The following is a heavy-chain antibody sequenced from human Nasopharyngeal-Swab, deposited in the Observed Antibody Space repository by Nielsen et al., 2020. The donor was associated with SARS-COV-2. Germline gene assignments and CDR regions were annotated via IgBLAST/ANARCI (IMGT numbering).Heavy chain of an antibody. CDR1: GFSLSTSGVG. CDR3: ARQGDYDILTGYGY. Sequence: SGPTLVKPTQTLTLTCTFSGFSLSTSGVGVGWIRQPPGKALEWLALIYWDDDKRYSPSLKSRLTITKDTSKNQVVLTMTNMDPVDTATYYCARQGDYDILTGYGYWGQGTLVTASS. D-gene: IGHD3-9*01. J-gene: IGHJ4*02. V-gene: IGHV2-5*02. CDR2: IYWDDDK.